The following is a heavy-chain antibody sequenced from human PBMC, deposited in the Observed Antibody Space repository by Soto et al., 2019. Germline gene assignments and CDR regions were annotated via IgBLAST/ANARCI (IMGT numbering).Heavy chain of an antibody. CDR2: ISVSGTLT. CDR3: ATVGEWVIHTAEYFQD. D-gene: IGHD3-16*01. Sequence: EVHLLESGGGLVQPGGSLRLSCAASGFTFSNSAMSWVRQAPGRGLEWVSSISVSGTLTYSAGSVKGRFTISRDNSKNTLDLPLNSMRVEDTGVCYCATVGEWVIHTAEYFQDWGRGTLGTVSS. CDR1: GFTFSNSA. V-gene: IGHV3-23*01. J-gene: IGHJ1*01.